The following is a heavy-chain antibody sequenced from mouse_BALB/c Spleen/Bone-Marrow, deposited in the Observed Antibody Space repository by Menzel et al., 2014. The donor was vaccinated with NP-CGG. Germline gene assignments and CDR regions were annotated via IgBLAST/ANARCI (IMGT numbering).Heavy chain of an antibody. V-gene: IGHV14-3*02. CDR2: IDPATGNT. J-gene: IGHJ2*01. Sequence: EVQLQQSGAELVKPGASVKLSCTASGFNFKDTYMHWVKQRPEQGLEWIGRIDPATGNTKYDPKFQGKATITADTSSNTAYLQLSSLTSEDTAVYYCARVQLLLSRGLDYWGQGTTLTVSS. CDR1: GFNFKDTY. CDR3: ARVQLLLSRGLDY. D-gene: IGHD1-1*01.